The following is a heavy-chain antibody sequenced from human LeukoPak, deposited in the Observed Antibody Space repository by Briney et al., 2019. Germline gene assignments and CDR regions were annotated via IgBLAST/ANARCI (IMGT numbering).Heavy chain of an antibody. CDR1: GGSFSGYY. CDR3: ARSLGWLQGEVFDP. V-gene: IGHV4-34*01. Sequence: SETLSLTCAVYGGSFSGYYWSWIRQPPGKGLEWIGEINHSGSTNYNPSLKGRVTISVDTSKNQFSLKLSSVTAADTAVYYCARSLGWLQGEVFDPWGQGTLVTVSS. J-gene: IGHJ5*02. D-gene: IGHD5-24*01. CDR2: INHSGST.